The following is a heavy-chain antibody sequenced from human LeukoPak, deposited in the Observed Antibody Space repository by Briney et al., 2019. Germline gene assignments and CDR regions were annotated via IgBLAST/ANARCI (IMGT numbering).Heavy chain of an antibody. J-gene: IGHJ3*02. Sequence: SETLSLTCTVSGYSISSGYYWGWIRQPPGKGLEWIGSIYHSGSTYYNPSLKSRVTISVDTSKNQFSLMLSSVTAADTAMYYWARLDGGQLGHCSSTSCNGAFDIWGQGAMVTVSS. CDR2: IYHSGST. CDR3: ARLDGGQLGHCSSTSCNGAFDI. V-gene: IGHV4-38-2*02. D-gene: IGHD2-2*01. CDR1: GYSISSGYY.